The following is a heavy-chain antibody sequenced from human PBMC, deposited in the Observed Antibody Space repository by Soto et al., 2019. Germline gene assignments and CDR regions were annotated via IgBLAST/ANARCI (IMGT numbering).Heavy chain of an antibody. Sequence: ASVKVSCKASGYTFTSYGISWVRQAPGQGLEWMGWISAYNGKTNYAQKLQGRVTMTTDTSTSTAYMELRSLRSDDTAVYYCAWGFDFWSGYYRANDAFDIWGQGTMVNVS. CDR3: AWGFDFWSGYYRANDAFDI. J-gene: IGHJ3*02. CDR1: GYTFTSYG. D-gene: IGHD3-3*01. CDR2: ISAYNGKT. V-gene: IGHV1-18*01.